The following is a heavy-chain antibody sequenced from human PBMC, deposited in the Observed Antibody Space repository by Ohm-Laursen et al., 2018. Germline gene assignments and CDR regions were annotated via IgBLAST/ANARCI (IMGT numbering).Heavy chain of an antibody. D-gene: IGHD5-24*01. J-gene: IGHJ4*02. CDR2: IIPIFGTA. CDR1: GGTFSSYA. V-gene: IGHV1-69*06. CDR3: AREIRRWLQSNFDY. Sequence: ASVKVSCKASGGTFSSYAISWVRQAPGQGLEWMGGIIPIFGTANYAQKFQGRVTITADKSTSTAYMELSSLRSEDTAVYYCAREIRRWLQSNFDYWGQGTLVTVSS.